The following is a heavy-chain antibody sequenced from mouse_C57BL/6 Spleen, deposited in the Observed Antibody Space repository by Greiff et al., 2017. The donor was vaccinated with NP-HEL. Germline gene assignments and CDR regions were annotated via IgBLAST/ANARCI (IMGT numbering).Heavy chain of an antibody. CDR3: AKRVFTVAYAMDY. V-gene: IGHV1-7*01. CDR1: GYTFTSYW. J-gene: IGHJ4*01. Sequence: QVQLQQSGADLAKPGASVTLSCTASGYTFTSYWMHWVNQRPGQGLEWIGYINPSSGYTKYNQKFKDKVTLTADKSSSTAYMQLSSLTYEDSAVYYCAKRVFTVAYAMDYWGQGTSVTVSS. D-gene: IGHD1-1*01. CDR2: INPSSGYT.